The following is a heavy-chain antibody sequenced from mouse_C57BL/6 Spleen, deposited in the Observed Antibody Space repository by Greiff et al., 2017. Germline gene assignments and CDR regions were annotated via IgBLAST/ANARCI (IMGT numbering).Heavy chain of an antibody. CDR2: IYPSDSVT. V-gene: IGHV1-61*01. D-gene: IGHD1-1*01. J-gene: IGHJ3*01. CDR1: GYTFTSYW. CDR3: SRGRNYGLAY. Sequence: QVQLQQPGAELVRPGSSVKLSCKASGYTFTSYWMDWVKPRPGQGLAWIGNIYPSDSVTHYNQTFKDKATLTVDKSSSTAYMQLSSLASAVSAVYYCSRGRNYGLAYSGQETLVSVSA.